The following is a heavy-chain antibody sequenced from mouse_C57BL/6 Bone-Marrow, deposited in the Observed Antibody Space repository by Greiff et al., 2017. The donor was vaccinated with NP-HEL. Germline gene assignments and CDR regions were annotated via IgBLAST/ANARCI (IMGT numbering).Heavy chain of an antibody. Sequence: QVQLKQPGADLVKPGASVKLSCKASGYTFTSYWMHWVKQRPGRGLEWIGRIDPNSGGTKFNEKFKTKATLTVDKPSSTAYMQLSSLTSEDSAVYYCARYYSGSRGGYFDVWGTGTTVTVSS. J-gene: IGHJ1*03. D-gene: IGHD1-1*01. CDR2: IDPNSGGT. V-gene: IGHV1-72*01. CDR1: GYTFTSYW. CDR3: ARYYSGSRGGYFDV.